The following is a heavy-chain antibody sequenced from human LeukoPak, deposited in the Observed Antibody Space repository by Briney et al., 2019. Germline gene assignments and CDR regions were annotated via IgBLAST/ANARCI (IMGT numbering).Heavy chain of an antibody. CDR1: GYTLTELS. J-gene: IGHJ6*02. Sequence: ASVKVSFKVSGYTLTELSMHWVRQAPGKGLEWMGGFDPEDGETIYAQKFQGRVTMTEDTSTDTAYMELSSLRSEDTAVYYCASGYSGYDSSHTGYYYGMDVWGQGTTVTVSS. D-gene: IGHD5-12*01. CDR3: ASGYSGYDSSHTGYYYGMDV. V-gene: IGHV1-24*01. CDR2: FDPEDGET.